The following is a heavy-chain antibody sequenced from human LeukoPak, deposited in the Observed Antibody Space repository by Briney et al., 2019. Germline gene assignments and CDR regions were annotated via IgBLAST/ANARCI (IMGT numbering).Heavy chain of an antibody. CDR1: GYSFTSYW. Sequence: GESLKISCKGSGYSFTSYWIGWVRQMPGKGLEWMGIIYPGDSDTRYSPSFQGQVTLSADKSTSTAYLQWSSLKASDTAMYYCARLRSYGASDAFDIWSQGTMVTVSS. V-gene: IGHV5-51*01. CDR2: IYPGDSDT. D-gene: IGHD4-17*01. J-gene: IGHJ3*02. CDR3: ARLRSYGASDAFDI.